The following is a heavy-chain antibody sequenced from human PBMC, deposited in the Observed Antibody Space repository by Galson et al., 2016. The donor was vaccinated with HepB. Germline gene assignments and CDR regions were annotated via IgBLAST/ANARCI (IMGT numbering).Heavy chain of an antibody. J-gene: IGHJ4*02. V-gene: IGHV3-30*04. CDR2: ISFDGSNK. Sequence: SLRLSCAASGFTFSTYAIHWVRQAPGKGLEWVAVISFDGSNKYYADSVRGRFTISRDNSKNMLYLQMNSLRVEDTAVYYCARDLWGDCRTTTCSHSDSWGQGTLVTVSS. CDR1: GFTFSTYA. D-gene: IGHD1-14*01. CDR3: ARDLWGDCRTTTCSHSDS.